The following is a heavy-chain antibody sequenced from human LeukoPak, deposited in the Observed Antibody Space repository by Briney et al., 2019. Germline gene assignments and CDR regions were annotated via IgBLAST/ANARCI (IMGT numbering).Heavy chain of an antibody. Sequence: PGTSLRLSCAASGFTFSKYGMHWVRQAPGKGLEWVSTITTSDGNTYYADSVKGRFTVSRDNSKNTLFLQMNSLRAEDTAVYYCAKDGGLWVSAHWGDSWGRGTLVTVSS. CDR2: ITTSDGNT. CDR1: GFTFSKYG. V-gene: IGHV3-23*01. CDR3: AKDGGLWVSAHWGDS. D-gene: IGHD7-27*01. J-gene: IGHJ4*02.